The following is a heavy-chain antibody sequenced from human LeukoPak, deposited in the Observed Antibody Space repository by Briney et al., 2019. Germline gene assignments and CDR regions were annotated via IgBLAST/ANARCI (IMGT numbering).Heavy chain of an antibody. CDR2: ISYNGGST. V-gene: IGHV3-64*02. J-gene: IGHJ6*04. D-gene: IGHD3-3*02. CDR1: GFTFTNYA. CDR3: ARRFAAQLAFVDV. Sequence: PGGSLRLSYAASGFTFTNYAMHWVRQAPGKGLEYVSAISYNGGSTYYADSVKGRFTISRDNSKNTLYLQMGSLTAEDMAVYYCARRFAAQLAFVDVWGKGTTVTISS.